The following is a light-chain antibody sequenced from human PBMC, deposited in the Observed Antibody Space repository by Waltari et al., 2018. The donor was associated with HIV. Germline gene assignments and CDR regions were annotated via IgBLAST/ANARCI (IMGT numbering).Light chain of an antibody. CDR2: RNN. V-gene: IGLV1-47*01. CDR1: SSNIGSNY. CDR3: AAWDDSLSVWV. Sequence: QSVLTQPPSASGTPGQRVTISCSGSSSNIGSNYVYWYQHHPGTPPTLLIYRNNQRPSGCPDRFSGSKSGTSASLAISGLRSEDEADYYCAAWDDSLSVWVFGGGTKLTVL. J-gene: IGLJ3*02.